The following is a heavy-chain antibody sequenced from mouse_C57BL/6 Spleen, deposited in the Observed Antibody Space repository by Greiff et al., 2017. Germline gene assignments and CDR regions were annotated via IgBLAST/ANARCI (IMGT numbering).Heavy chain of an antibody. D-gene: IGHD1-1*01. CDR1: GFTFSSYG. CDR2: ISSGGSYT. J-gene: IGHJ3*01. CDR3: ARHNYYGSSYVGIAY. V-gene: IGHV5-6*01. Sequence: EVMLVESGGDLVKPGGSLKLSCAASGFTFSSYGMSWVRQTPDKRLEWVATISSGGSYTYYPDSVKGRFTISRDNAKNTLYLQMSSLKSEDTAMYFCARHNYYGSSYVGIAYWGQGTLVTVSA.